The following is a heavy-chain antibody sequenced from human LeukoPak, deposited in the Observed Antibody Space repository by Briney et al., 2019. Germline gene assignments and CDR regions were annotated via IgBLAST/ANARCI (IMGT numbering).Heavy chain of an antibody. CDR1: GYTFTNYY. D-gene: IGHD2-2*01. Sequence: ASVKVSCKTSGYTFTNYYVRWVRQAPGQGLEWMGYIIPDSGGADYDQRFQGRVTMTRDKSISTVYMELSSLRSDDTAVYYCSTEDKYCGSANCGKYWGQGTLVTVSS. V-gene: IGHV1-2*02. CDR2: IIPDSGGA. CDR3: STEDKYCGSANCGKY. J-gene: IGHJ4*02.